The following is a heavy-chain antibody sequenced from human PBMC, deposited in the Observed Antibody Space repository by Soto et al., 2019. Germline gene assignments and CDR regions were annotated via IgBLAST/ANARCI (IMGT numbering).Heavy chain of an antibody. CDR1: GFTFSSYA. Sequence: HPGGSLSLSCAASGFTFSSYAMTWVRQAPGKGLEWVAAISPGGHTYYAASVKGRFTISRDNSKSTLYLQMNSLRAEDTAVYYCAKDSPLTSIYQDLDYWGLGTLVTVSS. J-gene: IGHJ4*02. CDR3: AKDSPLTSIYQDLDY. V-gene: IGHV3-23*01. D-gene: IGHD3-16*02. CDR2: ISPGGHT.